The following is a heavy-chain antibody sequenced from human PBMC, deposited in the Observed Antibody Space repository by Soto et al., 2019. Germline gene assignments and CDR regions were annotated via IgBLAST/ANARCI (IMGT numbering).Heavy chain of an antibody. CDR1: GFTFRNYG. Sequence: PGGSLRLSCAASGFTFRNYGMHWVRQAPGEGLEWVASIWDDGSNNKYEDSVKGRFTISRDNFQNTLYLQMNSLRAEDTAVYYCARDRNYMDVWGKGTAVTVSS. CDR2: IWDDGSNN. CDR3: ARDRNYMDV. J-gene: IGHJ6*03. V-gene: IGHV3-33*01.